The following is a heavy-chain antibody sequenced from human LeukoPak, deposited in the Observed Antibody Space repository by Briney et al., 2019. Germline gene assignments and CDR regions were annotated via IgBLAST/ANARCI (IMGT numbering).Heavy chain of an antibody. CDR2: IYYSGST. V-gene: IGHV4-59*01. CDR3: ARVEGGSGWYYFDY. J-gene: IGHJ4*02. D-gene: IGHD6-19*01. Sequence: SETLSLTCTVSGGSISSYYWSWIRQPPGTGLEWIGYIYYSGSTNYNPSLKSRVTISVDTSKNQFSLKLSSVTAADTAVYYCARVEGGSGWYYFDYWGQGTLVTVSS. CDR1: GGSISSYY.